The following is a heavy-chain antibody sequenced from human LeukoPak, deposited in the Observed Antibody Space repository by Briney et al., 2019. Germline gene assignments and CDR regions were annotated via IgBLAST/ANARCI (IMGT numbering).Heavy chain of an antibody. CDR1: GFTFDDYG. Sequence: PGGSLRLSCAASGFTFDDYGMIWVRQAPGKGLEWVSYITWNGVGTAYADSMKGRFTVSRDNVKNSLYLQMNSLRAEDTAVYYCARSYYYGSGSYFALDYWGQGTLVTVSS. V-gene: IGHV3-20*04. CDR2: ITWNGVGT. J-gene: IGHJ4*02. CDR3: ARSYYYGSGSYFALDY. D-gene: IGHD3-10*01.